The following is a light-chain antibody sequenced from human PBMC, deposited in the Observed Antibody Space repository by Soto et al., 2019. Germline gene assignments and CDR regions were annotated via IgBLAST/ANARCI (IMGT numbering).Light chain of an antibody. J-gene: IGLJ2*01. CDR1: SSNVGINS. V-gene: IGLV1-44*01. CDR3: AASDDRLNAPA. CDR2: NTN. Sequence: QSVLTQPPSASGTPGQRVAIACSGSSSNVGINSVSWYQQFPGAPPKVLIYNTNQRPSGVPDRVSGSKSGTSASLAISGLQPEDEADYYRAASDDRLNAPAFAGGPKMNVL.